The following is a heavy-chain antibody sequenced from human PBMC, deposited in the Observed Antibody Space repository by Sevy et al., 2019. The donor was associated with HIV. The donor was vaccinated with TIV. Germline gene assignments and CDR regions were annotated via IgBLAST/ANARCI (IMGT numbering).Heavy chain of an antibody. Sequence: SETLSLTCTVSGGSVSSGSYYRSWIRQPPGKGLEWIGYIYYSGSTNYNPSLKSRVTISVDTSKNQFSLKLSSVTAADTAVYYCARGVWFGELYGMDVWGQGTTVTVSS. CDR3: ARGVWFGELYGMDV. J-gene: IGHJ6*02. D-gene: IGHD3-10*01. CDR1: GGSVSSGSYY. V-gene: IGHV4-61*01. CDR2: IYYSGST.